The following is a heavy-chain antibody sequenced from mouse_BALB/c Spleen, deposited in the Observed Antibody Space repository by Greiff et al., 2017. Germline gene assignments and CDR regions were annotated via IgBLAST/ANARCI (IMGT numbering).Heavy chain of an antibody. CDR3: AKTASTVVGSYDAMDY. J-gene: IGHJ4*01. CDR2: IWGDGST. D-gene: IGHD1-1*01. Sequence: VMLVESGPGLVAPSQSLSITCTVSGFSLTSYGVSWVRQPPGKGLEWLGVIWGDGSTNYHSALISRLSISKDNSKSQVFLKLNSLQTDDTATYYCAKTASTVVGSYDAMDYWGQGTSVTVSS. V-gene: IGHV2-3*01. CDR1: GFSLTSYG.